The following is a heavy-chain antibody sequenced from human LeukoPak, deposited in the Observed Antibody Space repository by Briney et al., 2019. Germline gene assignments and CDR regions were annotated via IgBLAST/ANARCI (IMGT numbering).Heavy chain of an antibody. V-gene: IGHV1-46*01. Sequence: ASVKVSCKASGYTFTSYYMHWVRQAPGQGLEWMGIIDPSGGRTSYAQKFQGRVTMTRDTSTSTVYMELSSLRSEDTAVYYCARGAFSRITMIVVIPDFDYWGQGTLVTVSS. J-gene: IGHJ4*02. CDR2: IDPSGGRT. CDR3: ARGAFSRITMIVVIPDFDY. CDR1: GYTFTSYY. D-gene: IGHD3-22*01.